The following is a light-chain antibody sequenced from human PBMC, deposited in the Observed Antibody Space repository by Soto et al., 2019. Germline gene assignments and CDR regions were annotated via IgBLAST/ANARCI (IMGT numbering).Light chain of an antibody. V-gene: IGLV6-57*04. CDR2: EDN. Sequence: LTQPHSVSESPGKTVTISCSRSSGSIASNYVQWYQQRPGSAPTTVIYEDNQRPSGVPDRFSGSIDSSSNSASLTISGLKTEDEADYYCQSYKVFGGGTKLTVL. CDR3: QSYKV. J-gene: IGLJ2*01. CDR1: SGSIASNY.